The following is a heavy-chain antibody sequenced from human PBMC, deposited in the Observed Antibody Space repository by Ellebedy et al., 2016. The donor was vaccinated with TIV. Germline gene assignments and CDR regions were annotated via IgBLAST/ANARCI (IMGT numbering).Heavy chain of an antibody. CDR2: IYHTGSK. D-gene: IGHD1-26*01. CDR1: GASVSDGLDC. CDR3: ARGGGTSDWFDP. V-gene: IGHV4-30-2*01. Sequence: MPSETLSLTCAVSGASVSDGLDCWSWIRQPPGKGLQWIGYIYHTGSKYYNPSIKSRVTMSLDKSKNQFSLNLNSVTAADTAVYFCARGGGTSDWFDPWGQGTLVTVSS. J-gene: IGHJ5*02.